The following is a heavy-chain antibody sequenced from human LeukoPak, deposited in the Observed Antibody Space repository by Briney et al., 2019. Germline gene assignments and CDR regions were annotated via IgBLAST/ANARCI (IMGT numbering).Heavy chain of an antibody. CDR1: GYTFTNYD. CDR2: ISGYNGNT. V-gene: IGHV1-18*01. CDR3: ARGGRSSPYSYAMDV. D-gene: IGHD2-15*01. Sequence: GASVKVSCKTSGYTFTNYDINWVRQAPGQGLEWMGWISGYNGNTNYAQKLQGRVTMTTDTSTSIAYMELRSLRSDDTAVYYCARGGRSSPYSYAMDVWGQGTTVTVSS. J-gene: IGHJ6*02.